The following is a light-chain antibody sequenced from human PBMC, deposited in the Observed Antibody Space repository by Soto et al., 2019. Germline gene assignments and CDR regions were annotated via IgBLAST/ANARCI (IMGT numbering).Light chain of an antibody. Sequence: AIRMTQSPSSFSASTGDRVTITCRASQSIGTYLAWYQQIPGRAPKLLIFAASTLQRGVPSRFSGNGSGTDFTLTISCLQSEDFATYYCQQYYIYPPTFGGGTKVEIK. V-gene: IGKV1-8*01. J-gene: IGKJ4*01. CDR2: AAS. CDR3: QQYYIYPPT. CDR1: QSIGTY.